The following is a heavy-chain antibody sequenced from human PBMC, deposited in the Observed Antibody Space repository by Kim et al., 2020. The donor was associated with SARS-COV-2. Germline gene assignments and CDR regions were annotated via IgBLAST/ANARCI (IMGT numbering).Heavy chain of an antibody. CDR2: IRNGGAST. V-gene: IGHV3-23*01. D-gene: IGHD3-10*01. J-gene: IGHJ4*02. Sequence: GGSLRLSCAASGFTFSSYGMSWVRQGPGKGLEWVSTIRNGGASTYYADSVKGRVTISRYNLKNTLVLQMNSVRAEDTAVYYCAKETGSGGYGPITYWSQG. CDR3: AKETGSGGYGPITY. CDR1: GFTFSSYG.